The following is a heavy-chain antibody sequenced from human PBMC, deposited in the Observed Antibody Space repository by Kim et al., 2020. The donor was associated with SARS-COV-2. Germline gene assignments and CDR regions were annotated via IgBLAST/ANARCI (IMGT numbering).Heavy chain of an antibody. D-gene: IGHD2-15*01. CDR3: ARDIGVVVAANYYYGMDV. V-gene: IGHV1-69*13. CDR2: IIPIFGTA. J-gene: IGHJ6*02. CDR1: GGTFSSYA. Sequence: SVKVSCKASGGTFSSYAISWVRQAPGQGLEWMGGIIPIFGTANYAQKFQGRVTITADESTSTAYMELSSLRSEDTAVYYCARDIGVVVAANYYYGMDVWGQGTTVTVSS.